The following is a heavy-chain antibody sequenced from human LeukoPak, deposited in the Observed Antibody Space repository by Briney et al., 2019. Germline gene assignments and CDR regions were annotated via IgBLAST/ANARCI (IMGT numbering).Heavy chain of an antibody. CDR2: INHSGST. CDR1: GGSFSGYY. CDR3: ARGRGSLLWFGELFARKYYFDY. V-gene: IGHV4-34*01. Sequence: SETLSLTCAVYGGSFSGYYWSWIRQPPGKGLELIGEINHSGSTNYNPSLKSRVTISVDTSKNQFPLKLSSVTAADTAVYYCARGRGSLLWFGELFARKYYFDYWGQGTLVTVSS. J-gene: IGHJ4*02. D-gene: IGHD3-10*01.